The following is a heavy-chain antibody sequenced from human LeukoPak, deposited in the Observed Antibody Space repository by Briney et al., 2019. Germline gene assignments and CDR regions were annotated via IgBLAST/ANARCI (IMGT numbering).Heavy chain of an antibody. CDR3: ARDRWGYSYGYILDY. CDR2: IIPIFGTA. D-gene: IGHD5-18*01. Sequence: ASVKVSCKASGGTFSSYAISWVRQAPGQGLEWMGGIIPIFGTANYAQKFQGRVTMTRDTSTSTVYMELSSLRSEDTAVYYCARDRWGYSYGYILDYWGQGTLVTVSS. J-gene: IGHJ4*02. CDR1: GGTFSSYA. V-gene: IGHV1-69*05.